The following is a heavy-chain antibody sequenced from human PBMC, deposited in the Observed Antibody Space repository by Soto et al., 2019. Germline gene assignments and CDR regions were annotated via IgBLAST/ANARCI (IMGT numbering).Heavy chain of an antibody. D-gene: IGHD2-2*01. CDR2: ISWDGGTT. V-gene: IGHV3-43*01. Sequence: EVLLEESGGAVVQPGGSLRVSCVASGFNFDEYTMHWVRQAPGKGLEWISLISWDGGTTYYADSVKGRFTISRDTGKNYLYQQMDSLRAEDTALYYCTKVKTKYSTTSGVDFGSWGQGTLVTVSS. CDR3: TKVKTKYSTTSGVDFGS. CDR1: GFNFDEYT. J-gene: IGHJ4*02.